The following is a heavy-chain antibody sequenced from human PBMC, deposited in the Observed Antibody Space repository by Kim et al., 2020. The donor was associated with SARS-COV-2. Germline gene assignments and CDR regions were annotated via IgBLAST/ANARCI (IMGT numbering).Heavy chain of an antibody. CDR2: IIPIFGTA. Sequence: SVKVSCKASGGTFSSYAISWVRQAPGQGLEWMGGIIPIFGTANYAQKFQGRVTITADESTSTAYMELSSLRSEDTAVYYCASEPLYGDYVGAFDYWGQGTLVTVSS. J-gene: IGHJ4*02. CDR3: ASEPLYGDYVGAFDY. D-gene: IGHD4-17*01. CDR1: GGTFSSYA. V-gene: IGHV1-69*13.